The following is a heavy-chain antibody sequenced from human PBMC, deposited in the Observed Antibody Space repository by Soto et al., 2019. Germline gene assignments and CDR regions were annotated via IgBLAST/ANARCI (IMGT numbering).Heavy chain of an antibody. Sequence: QVQLQESGPGLVKPSQTLPLTCTVSGGSISSGGYYWSWIRQHPGKGLEWIGNIYYSGSTYYNPSLKSRVTISVDTSKNQFSLKLSSVTAADTAVYYCARADCSGGSCYSIARWFDPWGQGTLVTVSS. J-gene: IGHJ5*02. D-gene: IGHD2-15*01. CDR2: IYYSGST. V-gene: IGHV4-31*03. CDR3: ARADCSGGSCYSIARWFDP. CDR1: GGSISSGGYY.